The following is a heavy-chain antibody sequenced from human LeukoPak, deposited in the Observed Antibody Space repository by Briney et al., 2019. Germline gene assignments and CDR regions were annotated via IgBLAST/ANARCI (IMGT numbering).Heavy chain of an antibody. J-gene: IGHJ4*02. V-gene: IGHV4-59*01. Sequence: PSETLSLTCTVSGGSITSYYWSWIRQPPGKGLEWIGYIYYSGRTTYNPSFRSRVTISVDTSKNRISLKLTSVTAADAAVYYCARGSGWYGYWGQGTLVTVSS. CDR1: GGSITSYY. D-gene: IGHD6-19*01. CDR3: ARGSGWYGY. CDR2: IYYSGRT.